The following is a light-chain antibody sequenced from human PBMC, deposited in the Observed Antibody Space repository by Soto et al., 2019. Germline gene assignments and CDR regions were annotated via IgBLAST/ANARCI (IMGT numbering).Light chain of an antibody. V-gene: IGKV1-39*01. Sequence: DIQMTQSPSSLSASVGDRVTIACRASQSINLYLSWYQQEPGKAPKLLMYDASSLQSGVPSRFSGSGSGTHFTLTISSRQREDFATYYCQQNYRTPLTFGGGTKVEIK. CDR1: QSINLY. CDR3: QQNYRTPLT. J-gene: IGKJ4*01. CDR2: DAS.